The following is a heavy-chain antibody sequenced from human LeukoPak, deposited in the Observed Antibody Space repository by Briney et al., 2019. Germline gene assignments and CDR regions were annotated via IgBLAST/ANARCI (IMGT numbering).Heavy chain of an antibody. V-gene: IGHV4-59*01. J-gene: IGHJ4*02. CDR1: GXSIRSYY. CDR2: IYYSGSN. D-gene: IGHD2-15*01. Sequence: SETLSLTCTVSGXSIRSYYWSWIRQPPGKGLEWVGYIYYSGSNNYNPSLKSRVTISVDTSKNQIYLKLSSETAADTAVYYCARDRRSGEDSNFWGQGTLVTVSS. CDR3: ARDRRSGEDSNF.